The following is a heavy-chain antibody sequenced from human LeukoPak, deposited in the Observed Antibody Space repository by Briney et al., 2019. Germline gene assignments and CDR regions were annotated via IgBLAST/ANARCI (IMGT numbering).Heavy chain of an antibody. CDR3: ARAGGIDYYDSSGYYPSYYFDY. J-gene: IGHJ4*02. D-gene: IGHD3-22*01. CDR2: ISYDGSNK. CDR1: GFTFSSYA. Sequence: QSGGSLRLSCAASGFTFSSYAMHWVRQAPGKGLEWVAVISYDGSNKYYADSVKGRFTISRDNSKNTLYLQMNSLRAEDTAVYYCARAGGIDYYDSSGYYPSYYFDYWGQGTLSPSPQ. V-gene: IGHV3-30*01.